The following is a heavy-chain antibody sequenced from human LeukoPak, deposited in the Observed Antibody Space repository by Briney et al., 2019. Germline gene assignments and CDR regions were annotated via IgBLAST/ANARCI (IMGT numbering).Heavy chain of an antibody. J-gene: IGHJ6*03. D-gene: IGHD5/OR15-5a*01. CDR2: INHSGST. Sequence: SETLSLTCAVYGGSFSGYYWSWIRPPPGKGLEWIGEINHSGSTNYNPSLKSRVTISVDTSKNQFSLKLSSVTAADTAVYYCARSSVSPNYYYYYYMDVWGKGTTVTVSS. CDR3: ARSSVSPNYYYYYYMDV. V-gene: IGHV4-34*01. CDR1: GGSFSGYY.